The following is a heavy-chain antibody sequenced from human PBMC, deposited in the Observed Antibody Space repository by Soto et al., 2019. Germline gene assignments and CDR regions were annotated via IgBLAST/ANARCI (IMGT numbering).Heavy chain of an antibody. D-gene: IGHD2-2*01. CDR2: IYYSGGT. CDR1: GGSISSGGYY. Sequence: SETLSLTCTVSGGSISSGGYYWSWIRQHPGKGLEWIGYIYYSGGTYYNPSLKSRVTISVDTSKNQFSLKLSSVTAADTAVYYCARDVVVVPADRKWYNWFDPWGQGTLVTVSS. CDR3: ARDVVVVPADRKWYNWFDP. J-gene: IGHJ5*02. V-gene: IGHV4-31*03.